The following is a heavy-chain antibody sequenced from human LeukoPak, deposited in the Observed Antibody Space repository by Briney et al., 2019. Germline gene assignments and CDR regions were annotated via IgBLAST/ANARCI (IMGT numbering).Heavy chain of an antibody. V-gene: IGHV3-9*01. J-gene: IGHJ6*03. D-gene: IGHD3-10*01. CDR2: ISWNSGII. Sequence: GGSLRLSCAASGFTFDDYAMHWVRQPPGKGLEWVSGISWNSGIIGYADSVKGRFTISRDNAKNSLYLRMNSLRAEDTALYYCAKGPMVRGVTIGGYYYYYYMDVWGKGTTVTVSS. CDR1: GFTFDDYA. CDR3: AKGPMVRGVTIGGYYYYYYMDV.